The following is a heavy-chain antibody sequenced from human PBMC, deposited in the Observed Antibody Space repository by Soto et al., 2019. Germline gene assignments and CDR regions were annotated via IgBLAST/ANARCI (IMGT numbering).Heavy chain of an antibody. J-gene: IGHJ4*02. CDR1: GFTISSYE. CDR3: ASGGSQWLPLHENFDY. V-gene: IGHV3-48*03. CDR2: ISSSGSTI. D-gene: IGHD6-19*01. Sequence: PGGSLRLSCVASGFTISSYEMNWVRQAPGKGLEWVSYISSSGSTIYYADSVKGRFTISRNNAKNSLYLQMNSLRAEDTAVYYCASGGSQWLPLHENFDYWGQGTLVTVSS.